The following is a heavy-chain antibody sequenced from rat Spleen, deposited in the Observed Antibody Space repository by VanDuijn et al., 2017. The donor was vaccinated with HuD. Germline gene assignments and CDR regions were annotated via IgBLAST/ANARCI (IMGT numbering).Heavy chain of an antibody. V-gene: IGHV5-20*01. CDR3: TTGVMYTTDSLFDY. D-gene: IGHD1-6*01. CDR2: ISYDGGST. CDR1: GFTFSNYG. Sequence: EVQLVESGGGLVQPGRSMKLSCAASGFTFSNYGMAWVRQAPKKGLEWVAYISYDGGSTYYRDPVKGRFTISRDNAKSTLYLQMDSLRSEDTATYYCTTGVMYTTDSLFDYWGQGVMVTVSS. J-gene: IGHJ2*01.